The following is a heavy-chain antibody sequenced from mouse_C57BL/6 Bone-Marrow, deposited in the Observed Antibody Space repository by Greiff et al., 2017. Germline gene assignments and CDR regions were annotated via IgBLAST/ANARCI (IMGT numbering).Heavy chain of an antibody. Sequence: VQLQQSGAELVRPGASVKLSCTASGFNIKDDYMHWVKQRPEQGLEWIGWVDPENGDPEYASTFQGKATITADTSSNTAYLQLSSLTSEDAAVDYCTTYDYGGAWFAYWGQGTLVTVSA. J-gene: IGHJ3*01. CDR1: GFNIKDDY. V-gene: IGHV14-4*01. D-gene: IGHD2-4*01. CDR3: TTYDYGGAWFAY. CDR2: VDPENGDP.